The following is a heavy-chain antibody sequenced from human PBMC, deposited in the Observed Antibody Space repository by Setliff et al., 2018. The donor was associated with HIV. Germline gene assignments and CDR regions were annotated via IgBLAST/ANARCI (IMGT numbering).Heavy chain of an antibody. Sequence: GESLKISCETSGFTFGKHWMNWVRQAPGEGLEWVSSITSSNFIYYADSVKGRFTISRDNAKNTLYLQMNSLRADDTAVYYCARTMGQVYTAMVKYYYYYYMDVWGKGTTVTVSS. D-gene: IGHD5-18*01. V-gene: IGHV3-21*01. CDR3: ARTMGQVYTAMVKYYYYYYMDV. CDR2: ITSSNFI. CDR1: GFTFGKHW. J-gene: IGHJ6*03.